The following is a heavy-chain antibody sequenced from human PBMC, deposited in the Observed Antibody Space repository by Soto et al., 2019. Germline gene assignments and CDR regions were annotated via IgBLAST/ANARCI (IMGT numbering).Heavy chain of an antibody. CDR1: GGTFSSYA. J-gene: IGHJ6*02. CDR3: ARGTNDYVWGSYSSRGGSSYGMDV. Sequence: QVQLVQSGAEVKKPGSSVKVSCKASGGTFSSYAISWVRQAPGQGLEWMGGIIPIFGTANYAQKFQGRVTITADKSTSTAYMELSSLRSDDTSVYYCARGTNDYVWGSYSSRGGSSYGMDVWGQGTTVTVSS. D-gene: IGHD3-16*01. V-gene: IGHV1-69*06. CDR2: IIPIFGTA.